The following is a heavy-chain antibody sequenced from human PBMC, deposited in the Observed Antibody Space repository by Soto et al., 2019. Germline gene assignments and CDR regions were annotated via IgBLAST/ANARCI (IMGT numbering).Heavy chain of an antibody. D-gene: IGHD2-8*02. CDR3: ARGFGHNTGALDY. CDR1: GFNFRTYG. J-gene: IGHJ4*02. CDR2: IWYDGIKK. Sequence: GGSLRLSCVASGFNFRTYGMHWVRLAPGKGLEWVSVIWYDGIKKYSADSVKGRITISRDNAKNTLYLQMDSLRAEDTAVYYCARGFGHNTGALDYWGQGTLVTVSS. V-gene: IGHV3-33*01.